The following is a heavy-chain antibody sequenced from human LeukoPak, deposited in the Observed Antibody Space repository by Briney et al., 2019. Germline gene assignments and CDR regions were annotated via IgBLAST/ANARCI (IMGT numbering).Heavy chain of an antibody. D-gene: IGHD1-26*01. V-gene: IGHV1-2*02. CDR3: ARSWEQSIDY. J-gene: IGHJ4*02. Sequence: ASVTVSCTASGYTFTGYYMHWVRQAPGQGLEWVGWINPNSGGTNYAQKFQGRVATTRDTSISTAYMELSRLRSDDTAVYYCARSWEQSIDYWGQGTLVTVSS. CDR1: GYTFTGYY. CDR2: INPNSGGT.